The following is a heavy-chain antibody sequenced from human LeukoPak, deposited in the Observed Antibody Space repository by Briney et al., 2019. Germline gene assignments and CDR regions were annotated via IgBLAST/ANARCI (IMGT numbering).Heavy chain of an antibody. J-gene: IGHJ4*02. CDR1: GFTLRSSA. CDR2: ISGDGGTI. D-gene: IGHD2-8*01. CDR3: AKELYGNPSGY. Sequence: GGSLRLSCAASGFTLRSSAMSWVRQAPGKGLEWVSAISGDGGTISYAASVRGRFTISRDNAKNTLFLQMSSLRAGDTALYYCAKELYGNPSGYWGQGTRVTVSS. V-gene: IGHV3-23*01.